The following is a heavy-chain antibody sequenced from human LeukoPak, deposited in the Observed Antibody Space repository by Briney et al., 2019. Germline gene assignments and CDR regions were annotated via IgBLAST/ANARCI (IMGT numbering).Heavy chain of an antibody. Sequence: AAVKVSCKASGGTLRSYALSWVQPAPGQGREWMGRIIPTLGTANSAQKFQGRFTYTAEKSTSTAYMELGSLRSEDTAVYYCGRNRDGYNLDYWGEGTLVSVSS. J-gene: IGHJ4*02. D-gene: IGHD5-24*01. CDR1: GGTLRSYA. CDR3: GRNRDGYNLDY. V-gene: IGHV1-69*04. CDR2: IIPTLGTA.